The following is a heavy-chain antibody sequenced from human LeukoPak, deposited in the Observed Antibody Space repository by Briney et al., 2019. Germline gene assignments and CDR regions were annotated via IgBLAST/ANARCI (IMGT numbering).Heavy chain of an antibody. CDR2: LYIGGST. Sequence: GGSLRLSCAASGFTVSSNYMSWVRQAPGKGLEWVSVLYIGGSTYYADSVKGRFTISRDNAENSLYLQMNSLRAEDTAVYYCARERNFIAFDYWGQGTLVTVSS. J-gene: IGHJ4*02. CDR1: GFTVSSNY. CDR3: ARERNFIAFDY. D-gene: IGHD1-14*01. V-gene: IGHV3-53*01.